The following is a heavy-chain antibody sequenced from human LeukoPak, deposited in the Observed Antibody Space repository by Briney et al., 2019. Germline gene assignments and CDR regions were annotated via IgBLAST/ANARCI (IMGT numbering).Heavy chain of an antibody. Sequence: GGSLRLSCTVSGFTVSSNSMSWVRQAPGKGLEWVSFIYSDNTHYSDSVKGRFTISRDNAKNSLYLQMNSLRAEDTALYYCARYRRGLGYMDVWGKGTTVTVSS. CDR2: IYSDNT. CDR3: ARYRRGLGYMDV. D-gene: IGHD3-10*01. V-gene: IGHV3-53*01. J-gene: IGHJ6*03. CDR1: GFTVSSNS.